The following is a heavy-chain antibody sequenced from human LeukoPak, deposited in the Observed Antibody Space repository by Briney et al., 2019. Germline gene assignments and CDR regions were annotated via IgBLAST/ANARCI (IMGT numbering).Heavy chain of an antibody. CDR3: ASDRQTSDYYYYYMDV. V-gene: IGHV4-59*01. D-gene: IGHD1-1*01. CDR1: GGSISSYY. CDR2: IYYSGST. Sequence: SETLSLTCTVSGGSISSYYWSWIRQPPGKGLEWNGYIYYSGSTNYNPSLKSRVTISVDTSKNQFSLKLSSVIAADTAVYYCASDRQTSDYYYYYMDVWGKGTTVTVSS. J-gene: IGHJ6*03.